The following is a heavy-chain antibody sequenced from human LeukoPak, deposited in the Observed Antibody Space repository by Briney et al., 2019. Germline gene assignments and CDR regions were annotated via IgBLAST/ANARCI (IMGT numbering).Heavy chain of an antibody. CDR1: GFTFTIFG. CDR3: ARVSAVPDYSDSSGYYYYFDY. CDR2: IDARSGIT. J-gene: IGHJ4*02. V-gene: IGHV3-48*01. D-gene: IGHD3-22*01. Sequence: GGSLRLSCAASGFTFTIFGLNWVRQAPGKGPEWVSYIDARSGITYYADSVKGRFTISRDNSKNTLYLQMNSLRAEDTAVYYCARVSAVPDYSDSSGYYYYFDYWGQGTLVTVSS.